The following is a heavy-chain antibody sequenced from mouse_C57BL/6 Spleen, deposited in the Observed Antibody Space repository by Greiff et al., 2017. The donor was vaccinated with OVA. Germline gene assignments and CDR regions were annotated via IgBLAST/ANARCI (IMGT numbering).Heavy chain of an antibody. D-gene: IGHD1-1*01. J-gene: IGHJ3*01. Sequence: QVQLQQPGAEFVKPGASVKLSCKASGYTFTSYWMQWVTQRPGQGFEWIGEIDPSDSYTNYNQKFKGKATLTVDTSSSPAYIQLSSLTSEDSAVYYGARPPHYYGSSYGFAYWGQGTLVTVSA. CDR1: GYTFTSYW. V-gene: IGHV1-50*01. CDR2: IDPSDSYT. CDR3: ARPPHYYGSSYGFAY.